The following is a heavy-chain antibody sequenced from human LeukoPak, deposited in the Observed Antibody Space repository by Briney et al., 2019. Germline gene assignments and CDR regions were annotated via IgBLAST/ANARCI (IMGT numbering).Heavy chain of an antibody. CDR3: ARGAPSIAVAGTICFDP. CDR1: GYTFTGYY. V-gene: IGHV1-2*04. CDR2: INPNSGGT. J-gene: IGHJ5*02. D-gene: IGHD6-19*01. Sequence: GSVKVSCKASGYTFTGYYMHWVRQAPGQGLEWMGWINPNSGGTNYAQPFQGWVTMTRDTSISTAYMELSRLRSDDTAVYYCARGAPSIAVAGTICFDPWGQGTLVTVSS.